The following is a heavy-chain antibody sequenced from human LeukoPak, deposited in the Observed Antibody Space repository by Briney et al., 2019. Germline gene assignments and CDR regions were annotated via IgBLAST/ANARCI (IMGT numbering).Heavy chain of an antibody. D-gene: IGHD2-15*01. Sequence: SETLSLTCTVSGGSISSSGYYWGWIRQPPGKGLEWIGEINHSGSTNYNPSLKSRVTISVDTSKNQFSLKLSSVTAADTAVYYCARAPRRNYCSGGSCYPFDYWGQGTLVTVSS. J-gene: IGHJ4*02. V-gene: IGHV4-39*07. CDR1: GGSISSSGYY. CDR2: INHSGST. CDR3: ARAPRRNYCSGGSCYPFDY.